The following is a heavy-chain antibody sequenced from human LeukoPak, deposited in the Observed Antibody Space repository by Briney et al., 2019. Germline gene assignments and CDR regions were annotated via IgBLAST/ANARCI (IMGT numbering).Heavy chain of an antibody. CDR3: ARGNHYYDSSAYLAWESFQH. V-gene: IGHV4-59*01. CDR1: GVSISSYY. D-gene: IGHD3-22*01. CDR2: IYYSGST. Sequence: PSETLSLTCNVSGVSISSYYWSWIRQPPGKGLEWIGYIYYSGSTNYNPSLKSRVTISVDTSKNQFSLKLSSVTAADTAVYYCARGNHYYDSSAYLAWESFQHWGQGTLVTVSS. J-gene: IGHJ1*01.